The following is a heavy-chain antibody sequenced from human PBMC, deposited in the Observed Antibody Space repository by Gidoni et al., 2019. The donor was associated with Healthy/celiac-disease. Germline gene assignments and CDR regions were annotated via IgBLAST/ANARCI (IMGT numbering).Heavy chain of an antibody. V-gene: IGHV5-51*01. CDR1: GYSFTRYW. J-gene: IGHJ3*02. Sequence: EVQLVQSGAEVNKPGASLKISCKRSGYSFTRYWIGWVRQMPGKGLEWMGIIYPGDSDTRYSPSFQGQVTISADKSISTAYLQWSSLKASDTAMYYCARLPKRDWQWRTAAFDIWGQGTMVTVSS. CDR2: IYPGDSDT. CDR3: ARLPKRDWQWRTAAFDI. D-gene: IGHD6-19*01.